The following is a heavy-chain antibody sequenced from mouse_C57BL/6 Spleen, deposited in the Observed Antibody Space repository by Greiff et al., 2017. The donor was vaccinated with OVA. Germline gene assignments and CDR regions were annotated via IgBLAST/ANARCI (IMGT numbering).Heavy chain of an antibody. V-gene: IGHV5-9-1*02. CDR2: ISSGGDYI. D-gene: IGHD1-1*01. Sequence: EVNVVESGEGLVKPGGSLKLSCAASGFTFSSYAMSWVRQTPEKRLEWVAYISSGGDYIYYADTVKGRFTISRDNARNTLYLQMSSLKSEDTAMYYCTRDGITTVVATGYFDVWGTGTTVTVSS. J-gene: IGHJ1*03. CDR1: GFTFSSYA. CDR3: TRDGITTVVATGYFDV.